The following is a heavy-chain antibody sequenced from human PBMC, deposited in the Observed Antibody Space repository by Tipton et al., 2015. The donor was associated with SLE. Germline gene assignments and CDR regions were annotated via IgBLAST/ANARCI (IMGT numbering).Heavy chain of an antibody. Sequence: TLSLTCTVSGGSVSSGSYYWSWIRQPPGKGLEWIGYIYYSGSTNYNPSIKSRVTISVDTSKNQFSLKLSSVTAADTAVYYCARNGVLLWFGEPRWGQGTLVTVSS. CDR1: GGSVSSGSYY. J-gene: IGHJ4*02. CDR3: ARNGVLLWFGEPR. V-gene: IGHV4-61*01. CDR2: IYYSGST. D-gene: IGHD3-10*01.